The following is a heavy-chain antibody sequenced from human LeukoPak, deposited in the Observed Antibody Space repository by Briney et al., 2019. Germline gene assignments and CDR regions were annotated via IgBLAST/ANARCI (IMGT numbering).Heavy chain of an antibody. Sequence: ASVKVSCKASGYTFTGYYMHWVRQAPGQGLEGMGWINPNSGGTNYAQKFQGRVTMTRDTSISTAYMELSRLRSDDTAVYYCAREGSSTSCYDKWGQGTLVTVSS. J-gene: IGHJ4*02. CDR1: GYTFTGYY. CDR2: INPNSGGT. V-gene: IGHV1-2*02. D-gene: IGHD2-2*01. CDR3: AREGSSTSCYDK.